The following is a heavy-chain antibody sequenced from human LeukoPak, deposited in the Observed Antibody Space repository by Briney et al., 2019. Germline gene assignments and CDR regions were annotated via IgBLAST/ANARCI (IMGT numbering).Heavy chain of an antibody. Sequence: PGGSLRLSCAASGFTFSSYWMHWVRQAPGKGLVWVSRINSDGSSTSYADSVKGRLTISRDNAKNTLYLQMNSLRAEDTAVYFCARKVAGGTGYLDYWGQGTLVTVSS. D-gene: IGHD6-13*01. CDR2: INSDGSST. J-gene: IGHJ4*02. CDR3: ARKVAGGTGYLDY. V-gene: IGHV3-74*01. CDR1: GFTFSSYW.